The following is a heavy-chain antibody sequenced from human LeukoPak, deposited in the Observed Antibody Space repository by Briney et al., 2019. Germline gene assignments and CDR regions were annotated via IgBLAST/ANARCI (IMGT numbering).Heavy chain of an antibody. CDR2: ISSSGNT. CDR3: ARLTPTWLGDYFDN. Sequence: SETLSLTCTVSGGSFNTYYWSWIRQSPGKGLEWIGFISSSGNTYYNPSLKSRVTISLDTSKNQFSLSLSSVTASDTAVYYCARLTPTWLGDYFDNWGQGTLVTVSS. V-gene: IGHV4-59*08. J-gene: IGHJ4*02. CDR1: GGSFNTYY. D-gene: IGHD3-10*01.